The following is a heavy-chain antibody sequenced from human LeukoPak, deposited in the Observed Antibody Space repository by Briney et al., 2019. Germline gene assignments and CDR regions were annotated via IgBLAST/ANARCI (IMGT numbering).Heavy chain of an antibody. CDR3: ARGGDSSGWTRSDY. CDR1: GGSISSTSYY. Sequence: SETLSLTCTVSGGSISSTSYYWGWIRQPPGKGLEWIGSIYYSGSTYYNPSLKSRVAISADRSKNQFSLKLSSVTAADTAVYYCARGGDSSGWTRSDYWGQGTLVTVSS. D-gene: IGHD6-19*01. V-gene: IGHV4-39*07. J-gene: IGHJ4*02. CDR2: IYYSGST.